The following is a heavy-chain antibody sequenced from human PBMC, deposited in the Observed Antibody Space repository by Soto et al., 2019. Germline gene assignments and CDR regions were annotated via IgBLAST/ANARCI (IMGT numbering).Heavy chain of an antibody. CDR3: AREGQLELSTWGDAFDI. D-gene: IGHD1-1*01. Sequence: GGSLRLSCAASGFTFSSYAIHWVRQAPCKGLEWVAVISYDGSNKYYADSVKGRFTISRDNSKNTLYLQMNSLRAEDTAVYYCAREGQLELSTWGDAFDIWGQGTMVTV. CDR2: ISYDGSNK. J-gene: IGHJ3*02. CDR1: GFTFSSYA. V-gene: IGHV3-30-3*01.